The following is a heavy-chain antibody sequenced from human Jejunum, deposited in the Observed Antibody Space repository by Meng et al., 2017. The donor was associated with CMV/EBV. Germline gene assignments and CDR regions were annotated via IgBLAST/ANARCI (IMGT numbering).Heavy chain of an antibody. J-gene: IGHJ4*02. CDR2: INRDGSSS. D-gene: IGHD3-10*01. CDR1: GFSFSSYW. CDR3: ARGRGSGNSDY. V-gene: IGHV3-74*01. Sequence: SCVASGFSFSSYWLHWVRQVPGKGLVWVSHINRDGSSSAYADSVKGRFTISRDNAKNTLSLQMNSLRAEDTAVYFCARGRGSGNSDYSGQGTLVTVSS.